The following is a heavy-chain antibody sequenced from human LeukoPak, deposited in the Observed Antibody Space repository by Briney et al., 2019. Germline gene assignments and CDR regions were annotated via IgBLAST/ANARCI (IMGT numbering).Heavy chain of an antibody. D-gene: IGHD2-15*01. Sequence: PSETLSLTCTVSGGSISSYYWSWIRQPPGKGLEWIGYIYYSGSTNYNPSLKSRVTISVDTSKNQFSLKLSAVTAADTAVYYCVRGRYCSGGSCYVDYWGQGTLVTVSS. CDR1: GGSISSYY. V-gene: IGHV4-59*12. CDR2: IYYSGST. J-gene: IGHJ4*02. CDR3: VRGRYCSGGSCYVDY.